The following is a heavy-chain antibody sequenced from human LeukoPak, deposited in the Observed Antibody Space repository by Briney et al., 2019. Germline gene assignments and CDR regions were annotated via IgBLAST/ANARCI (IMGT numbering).Heavy chain of an antibody. V-gene: IGHV4-4*02. CDR3: ARYYYGSGSYYYFDS. J-gene: IGHJ4*02. CDR1: GGSISSSNW. Sequence: SGTLSLTCAVSGGSISSSNWWSWVRQPPGKGLEWIGEIYHSGSTNYNPSLKSRVTISVDKSKNQFSLELSSVTAADTAVYYCARYYYGSGSYYYFDSWGQGTLVTVSS. CDR2: IYHSGST. D-gene: IGHD3-10*01.